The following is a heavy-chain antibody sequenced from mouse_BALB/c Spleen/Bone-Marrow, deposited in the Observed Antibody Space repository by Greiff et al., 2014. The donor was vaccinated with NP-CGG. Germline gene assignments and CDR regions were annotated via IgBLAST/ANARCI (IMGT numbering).Heavy chain of an antibody. CDR1: GYTFSSYW. V-gene: IGHV1-9*01. CDR3: GRRGYDGAY. D-gene: IGHD2-14*01. J-gene: IGHJ3*01. CDR2: ILPGSGST. Sequence: LQESGAELMKPGASVKISCKASGYTFSSYWIDWVKQRPGHGLEWIGEILPGSGSTYYTEKFKGKATFSADTSSNTAYMQLNSLASEDSAVYYCGRRGYDGAYWGQGTLVTVSA.